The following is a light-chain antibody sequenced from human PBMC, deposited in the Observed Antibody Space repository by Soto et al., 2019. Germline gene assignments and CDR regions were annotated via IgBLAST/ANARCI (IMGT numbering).Light chain of an antibody. V-gene: IGLV1-47*01. CDR3: ASWDDSLSGFV. J-gene: IGLJ1*01. Sequence: QAVVTQPPSASGTPGQRVTISGSGTTSNIGHNYVCWYQQLPGSTPKLLILRSDQRPSGVPDRFSGSKSGTSASLTIGGLRSEDEADYYCASWDDSLSGFVFGTGTQLTVL. CDR2: RSD. CDR1: TSNIGHNY.